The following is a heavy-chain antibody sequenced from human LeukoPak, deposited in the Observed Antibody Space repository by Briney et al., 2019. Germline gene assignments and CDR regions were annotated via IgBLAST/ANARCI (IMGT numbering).Heavy chain of an antibody. CDR2: ISWNSGSI. CDR1: GFTFDDYA. Sequence: GGSLRLSCAASGFTFDDYAMHWVRQAPGKGLEWVSGISWNSGSIGYADSVKGRFTISRDNAKNSLYLQMNSLRAEDTALYYCAKVPLSGLDDYGHYGRDDGAFDIWRQGTMVTVSP. D-gene: IGHD4-17*01. V-gene: IGHV3-9*01. CDR3: AKVPLSGLDDYGHYGRDDGAFDI. J-gene: IGHJ3*02.